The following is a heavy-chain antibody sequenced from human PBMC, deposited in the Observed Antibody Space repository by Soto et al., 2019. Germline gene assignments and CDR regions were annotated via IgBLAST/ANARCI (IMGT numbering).Heavy chain of an antibody. J-gene: IGHJ5*02. Sequence: QVQLQESGPGLVKPSETLSLTCTVSGGSISSYYWSWIRQPPGKGLEWIGYIYYSGSTNYNPSLKSRVPISVDTSKNQFSLKLSSVTAADTAVYYCARKVTGWFDPWGQGTLVTVSS. D-gene: IGHD4-4*01. CDR3: ARKVTGWFDP. V-gene: IGHV4-59*08. CDR2: IYYSGST. CDR1: GGSISSYY.